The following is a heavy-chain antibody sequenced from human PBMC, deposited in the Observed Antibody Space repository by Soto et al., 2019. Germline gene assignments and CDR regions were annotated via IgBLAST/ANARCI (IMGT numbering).Heavy chain of an antibody. CDR2: ISYDGSSK. CDR3: VKEGADFDI. Sequence: QVQLVESGGGVVQPGRSLRLSCAASGFPFSSYAMHWVRQAPGKGLEWVAFISYDGSSKFYADSVKGRFTISRDNSKNTLYLQMNSLRADDTAVYYCVKEGADFDIWGQGTMVTVSS. J-gene: IGHJ3*02. D-gene: IGHD3-16*01. V-gene: IGHV3-30-3*01. CDR1: GFPFSSYA.